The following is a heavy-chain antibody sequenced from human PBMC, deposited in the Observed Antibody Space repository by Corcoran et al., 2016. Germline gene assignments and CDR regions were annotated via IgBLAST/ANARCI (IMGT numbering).Heavy chain of an antibody. J-gene: IGHJ4*02. CDR3: AGVSGDSSGYYYDY. V-gene: IGHV4-59*01. CDR1: GGSISSYY. CDR2: IYYSGST. Sequence: QVQLQESGPGLVKPSETLSLTCTVSGGSISSYYWSWIRQPPGKGLEWIGYIYYSGSTNYNPSLKSRVTISVDTSKNQFSLKLSSVTAADTAVYYCAGVSGDSSGYYYDYWGQGTLVTVSS. D-gene: IGHD3-22*01.